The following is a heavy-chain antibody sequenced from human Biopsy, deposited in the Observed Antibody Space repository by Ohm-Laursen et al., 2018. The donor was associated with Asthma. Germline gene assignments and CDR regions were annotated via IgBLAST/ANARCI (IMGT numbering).Heavy chain of an antibody. V-gene: IGHV3-53*01. D-gene: IGHD3-22*01. CDR1: GFAVSNDY. J-gene: IGHJ4*02. CDR2: IYSGGTS. Sequence: SLRLSCTASGFAVSNDYMFWVRQAPGKGLEWVSVIYSGGTSHTADSVRGRFTISRDYSKNTLYLQMHSLRAEDTAVYYCARGDSSNWSHYYFDYWGQGTLVTVSS. CDR3: ARGDSSNWSHYYFDY.